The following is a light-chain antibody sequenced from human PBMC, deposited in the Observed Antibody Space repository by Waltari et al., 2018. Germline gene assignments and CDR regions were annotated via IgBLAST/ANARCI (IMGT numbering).Light chain of an antibody. CDR3: QQTYSFPLT. V-gene: IGKV1-12*01. J-gene: IGKJ4*01. CDR2: TAS. CDR1: QYIRNW. Sequence: DIQMTQSPSSVSASVGDRVTITCRASQYIRNWLAWYQQKPVKAPELLISTASTLQSGVPSRFSGSGSGTDFTLTISSLQPEDFATYYCQQTYSFPLTFGGGTKVEIK.